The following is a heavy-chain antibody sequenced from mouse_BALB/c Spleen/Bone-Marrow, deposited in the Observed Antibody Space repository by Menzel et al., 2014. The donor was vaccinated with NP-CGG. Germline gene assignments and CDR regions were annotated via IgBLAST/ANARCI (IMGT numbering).Heavy chain of an antibody. CDR2: IDPANGNT. Sequence: EVKLQESGAELVKPGASVKLSCTVSGFNIKDTYMHWVKQRPEQGLEWIGRIDPANGNTKYDPKFQGKATITADTSSNTAYLQLSSLTSEDTAVYYCARWEYYAMDYWGQGTSVTVSS. V-gene: IGHV14-3*02. J-gene: IGHJ4*01. CDR1: GFNIKDTY. CDR3: ARWEYYAMDY. D-gene: IGHD4-1*01.